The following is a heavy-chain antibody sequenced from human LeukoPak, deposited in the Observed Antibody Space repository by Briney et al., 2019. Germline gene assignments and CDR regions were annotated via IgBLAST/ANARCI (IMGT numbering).Heavy chain of an antibody. J-gene: IGHJ6*03. CDR2: ISSSSSTI. CDR1: GFTFSSYS. Sequence: GGSLRLSCAASGFTFSSYSMNWVRQAPGKGLEWVSYISSSSSTIYYADSVKGRFTISRDNAKNSLYLQMNSLRAEDTAVYYCARLLSYYDFWSGYYTFYYYYMDVWGKGTTVTVSS. CDR3: ARLLSYYDFWSGYYTFYYYYMDV. D-gene: IGHD3-3*01. V-gene: IGHV3-48*01.